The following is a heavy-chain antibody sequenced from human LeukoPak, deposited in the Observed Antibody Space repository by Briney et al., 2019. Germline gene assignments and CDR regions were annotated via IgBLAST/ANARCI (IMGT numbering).Heavy chain of an antibody. CDR2: SNPITGNP. J-gene: IGHJ6*03. D-gene: IGHD2-15*01. V-gene: IGHV7-4-1*02. CDR1: GYSFTTYA. Sequence: GASVKVSCKASGYSFTTYAMNWLRQAPGRGLEWMGWSNPITGNPTYAPGFTGRFVFSLDTSVSTAYLQISSLKAEDTAVYYCARAGWHCSGGSCYDYYYYMDVWGKGTTVTVSS. CDR3: ARAGWHCSGGSCYDYYYYMDV.